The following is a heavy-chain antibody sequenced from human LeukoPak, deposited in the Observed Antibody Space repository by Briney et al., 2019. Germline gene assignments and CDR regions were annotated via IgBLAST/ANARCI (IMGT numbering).Heavy chain of an antibody. V-gene: IGHV3-23*01. CDR2: IGGSGAGT. CDR1: GFTLSNAW. J-gene: IGHJ4*02. Sequence: GGSLRLSCAASGFTLSNAWMSWVRQAPGKGLDWVSSIGGSGAGTYYADSVKGRFTISRDNSKNTLYLQMDSLRAEDTALYYCTKGYTNIDYWGQGTLVTVSS. CDR3: TKGYTNIDY. D-gene: IGHD2-2*02.